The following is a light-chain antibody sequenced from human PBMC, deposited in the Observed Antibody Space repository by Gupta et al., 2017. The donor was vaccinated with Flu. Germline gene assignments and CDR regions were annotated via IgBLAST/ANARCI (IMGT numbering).Light chain of an antibody. Sequence: SVTISCTGTSSDVGGYNYVSWYQQHPGKAHNLMIYEVSNRPAGISNRFSGSKSGSTASLTISGLQAEDEGNYYCSAYAGSDTWVFGGGTKVTVL. CDR1: SSDVGGYNY. V-gene: IGLV2-11*03. CDR2: EVS. CDR3: SAYAGSDTWV. J-gene: IGLJ3*02.